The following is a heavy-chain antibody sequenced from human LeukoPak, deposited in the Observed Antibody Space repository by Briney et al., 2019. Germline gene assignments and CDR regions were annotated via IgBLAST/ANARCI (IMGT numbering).Heavy chain of an antibody. D-gene: IGHD3-10*01. CDR1: GYTLTELS. CDR3: AASGELSFSAFWSSFDY. CDR2: FDPEDGET. Sequence: ASVKVSCKVSGYTLTELSMHWVRQAPGKGLEWMGGFDPEDGETIYAQKFQGRVTMTEDTSTDTAYMELSSLRSEDTAVYYCAASGELSFSAFWSSFDYWGQGTLVTVSS. V-gene: IGHV1-24*01. J-gene: IGHJ4*02.